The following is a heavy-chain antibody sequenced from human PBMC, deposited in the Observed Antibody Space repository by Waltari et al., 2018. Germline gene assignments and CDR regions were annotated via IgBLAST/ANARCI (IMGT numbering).Heavy chain of an antibody. V-gene: IGHV4-59*01. Sequence: QVQLQESGSGLVKPSETLSLTCTVSGGSIRSYYWSWIRQPPGKGLEWIGYIYYSGSTNDNPSLKSRVTISVDTSKNQFSLKLSSVTAADTAVYYCARVSIAAGGHWFDPWGQGTLVTVSS. D-gene: IGHD6-13*01. CDR3: ARVSIAAGGHWFDP. J-gene: IGHJ5*02. CDR1: GGSIRSYY. CDR2: IYYSGST.